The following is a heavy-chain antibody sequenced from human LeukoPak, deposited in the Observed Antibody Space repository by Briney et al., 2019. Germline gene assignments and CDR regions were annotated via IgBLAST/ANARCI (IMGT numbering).Heavy chain of an antibody. CDR3: ARGRYAFDY. V-gene: IGHV3-74*01. Sequence: GGSLRLSCAASGFTFSSYWVHWVRQGPGKGPVWVSRIISDEGSTSYADSVKGRFTISRDNAKNTLYLQMSSLRAEDTAVYYCARGRYAFDYWGQGTLVTVSS. CDR1: GFTFSSYW. D-gene: IGHD2-2*01. CDR2: IISDEGST. J-gene: IGHJ4*02.